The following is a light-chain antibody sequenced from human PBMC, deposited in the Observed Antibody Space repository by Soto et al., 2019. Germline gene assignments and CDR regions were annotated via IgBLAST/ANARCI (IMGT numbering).Light chain of an antibody. CDR3: QVWDSSTVV. Sequence: SSELTQPLSVSVALGQTAKITCGGNNIGSKNVHWYQQKPGQAPVLVIYRDSGRPSGIPERFSGSKSGNTATLTISRAQAGDEADYYCQVWDSSTVVFGGGTKLTVL. CDR2: RDS. V-gene: IGLV3-9*01. CDR1: NIGSKN. J-gene: IGLJ2*01.